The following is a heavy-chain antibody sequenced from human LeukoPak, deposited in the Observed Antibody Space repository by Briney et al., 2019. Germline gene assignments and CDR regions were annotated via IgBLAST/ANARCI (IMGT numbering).Heavy chain of an antibody. J-gene: IGHJ4*02. CDR2: FHNSGTS. CDR1: DDSISDYY. D-gene: IGHD3-16*01. Sequence: NPSETLSLTCTVSDDSISDYYRGWIRQPPGKGLEWIGYFHNSGTSTYNPSLKSRVTISADTSKNQFSLKLNYLTTADTAVYYCTRGAGWLIDYWGQGILATVSS. CDR3: TRGAGWLIDY. V-gene: IGHV4-59*01.